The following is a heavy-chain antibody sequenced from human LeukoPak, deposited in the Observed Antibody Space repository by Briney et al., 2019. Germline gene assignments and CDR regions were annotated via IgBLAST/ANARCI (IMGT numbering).Heavy chain of an antibody. CDR1: GFTFSSYA. D-gene: IGHD3-9*01. CDR3: AKDRYYDILTGYQSLSY. V-gene: IGHV3-23*01. Sequence: PGGSLRLSCAASGFTFSSYAMSWVRQAPGKGLEWVSAISGSGGSTYYADSVKGRFTISRDNSKNTLYLQMNSLRAEDTAVYYCAKDRYYDILTGYQSLSYWGQGTLVTVSS. J-gene: IGHJ4*02. CDR2: ISGSGGST.